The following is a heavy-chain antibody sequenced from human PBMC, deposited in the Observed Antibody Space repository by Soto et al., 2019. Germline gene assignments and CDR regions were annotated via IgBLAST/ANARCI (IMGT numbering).Heavy chain of an antibody. D-gene: IGHD3-9*01. J-gene: IGHJ3*02. CDR3: ASLDTYYDILTGAPDAFDI. CDR2: MNPNSGNT. CDR1: GYTFTSYD. Sequence: ASVKVSCKASGYTFTSYDINWVRQATGQGLEWMGWMNPNSGNTGYAQKFQGRVTMTRNTSISTAYVELSSLRSEDTAVYYCASLDTYYDILTGAPDAFDIWGQGTMVTVSS. V-gene: IGHV1-8*01.